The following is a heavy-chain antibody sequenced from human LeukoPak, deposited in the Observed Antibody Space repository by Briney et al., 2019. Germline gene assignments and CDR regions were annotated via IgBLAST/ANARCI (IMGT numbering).Heavy chain of an antibody. Sequence: ASGKVSCKASGYTFTGYYMHWVRQAPGQGLEWMGWINPNSGGTNYAQKFQGRVTMTRDTSISTAYMELSRLRSDDTAVYYCARVRYFDWLAGPFDYWGQGTLVTVSS. J-gene: IGHJ4*02. D-gene: IGHD3-9*01. CDR1: GYTFTGYY. CDR3: ARVRYFDWLAGPFDY. V-gene: IGHV1-2*02. CDR2: INPNSGGT.